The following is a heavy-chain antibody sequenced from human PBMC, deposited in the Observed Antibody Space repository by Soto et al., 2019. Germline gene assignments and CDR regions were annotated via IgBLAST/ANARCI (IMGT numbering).Heavy chain of an antibody. J-gene: IGHJ5*02. CDR3: ARVLTGSWNWFDP. V-gene: IGHV3-74*01. Sequence: EVQLVESGGGLVQPGASLRLSCAPSGFTFSSYWMHWVRQAPGKGLVWVSRINSDGSRTNYADSVKGRFTVSRDNAKNTQYLQMNSLRAEDTAVYYCARVLTGSWNWFDPWGQGTLVTVSS. CDR1: GFTFSSYW. D-gene: IGHD6-13*01. CDR2: INSDGSRT.